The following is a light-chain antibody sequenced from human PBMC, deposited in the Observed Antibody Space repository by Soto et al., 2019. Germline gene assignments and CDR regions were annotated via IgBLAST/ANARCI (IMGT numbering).Light chain of an antibody. V-gene: IGKV1-5*01. Sequence: DIQMTQSPSTLAASVGDTVTMTCRSSSKWLAWYQKKPGKAAKLLIYDVSNLERGVPPRFSGSTSGAESTLIITGLQPDDLVTYYCQHTTDFTFGQGTKVEIK. CDR2: DVS. CDR1: SSKW. J-gene: IGKJ2*01. CDR3: QHTTDFT.